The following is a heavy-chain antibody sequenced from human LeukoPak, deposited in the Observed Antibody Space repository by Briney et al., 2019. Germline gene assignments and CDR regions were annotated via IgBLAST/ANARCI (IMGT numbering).Heavy chain of an antibody. D-gene: IGHD6-13*01. V-gene: IGHV3-30-3*01. Sequence: GSLKLSCAASGFTFSSYAMHWVRQAPGKGLEWVAVISYDGSNKYYADSVKGRFTISRDNSKNTLYLQMNSLRAEDTAVYYCARDIGIAAAGTLDYWGQGTLVTVSS. CDR3: ARDIGIAAAGTLDY. J-gene: IGHJ4*02. CDR1: GFTFSSYA. CDR2: ISYDGSNK.